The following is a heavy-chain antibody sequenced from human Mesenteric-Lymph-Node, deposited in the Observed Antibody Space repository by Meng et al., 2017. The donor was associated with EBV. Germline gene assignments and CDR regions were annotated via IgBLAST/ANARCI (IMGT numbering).Heavy chain of an antibody. V-gene: IGHV4-39*01. J-gene: IGHJ4*02. CDR1: GGSISSSSYP. CDR3: ASYSSSSVDY. CDR2: IYYTGST. D-gene: IGHD6-6*01. Sequence: QLQLQESGPGLVKPSGTLSLTCTVPGGSISSSSYPWGWIRQPPGKGLEWIGTIYYTGSTYYNPSLKSRLTISVDTSKNQFSLRLSSVTAADTAVYYCASYSSSSVDYWGQGTLVTVSS.